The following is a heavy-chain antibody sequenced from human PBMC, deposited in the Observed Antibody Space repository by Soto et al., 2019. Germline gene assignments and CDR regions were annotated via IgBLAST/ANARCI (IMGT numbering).Heavy chain of an antibody. CDR3: ARHRFNEWELLRDLYNWFDP. CDR1: GGSISSSSYY. D-gene: IGHD1-26*01. J-gene: IGHJ5*02. CDR2: IYYSGST. Sequence: TLSLTCTVSGGSISSSSYYWGWIRQPPGKGLEWIGSIYYSGSTYYNPSLKSRVTISVDTSKNQFSLKLSSVTAADTAVYYCARHRFNEWELLRDLYNWFDPWGQGTLVTVS. V-gene: IGHV4-39*01.